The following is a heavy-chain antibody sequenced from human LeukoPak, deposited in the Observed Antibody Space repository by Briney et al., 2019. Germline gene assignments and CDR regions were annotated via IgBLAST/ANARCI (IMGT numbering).Heavy chain of an antibody. J-gene: IGHJ4*02. D-gene: IGHD3-16*01. CDR1: GFTFSSYS. CDR3: AKGGGGVLAS. CDR2: ISGSGGST. V-gene: IGHV3-23*01. Sequence: GGSLRLSCAASGFTFSSYSMSWARQAPGKGLEWVSSISGSGGSTYYADSVKGRFTISRDNSRNTLFLQMNSLKADDTAVYYCAKGGGGVLASWGQGTLVTVSS.